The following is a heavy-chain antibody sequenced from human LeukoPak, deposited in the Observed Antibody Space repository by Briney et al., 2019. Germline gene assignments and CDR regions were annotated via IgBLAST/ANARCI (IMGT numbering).Heavy chain of an antibody. CDR1: GGPISGSRT. V-gene: IGHV4-39*07. D-gene: IGHD6-25*01. CDR3: ARVVTAAGLDL. Sequence: SETLSLTCTVSGGPISGSRTWGWVRQPPGKGLEWIGNVHYDGRTASNPSLKSRVTMSLDTSTNRFSLKMNSVTATDTALYYCARVVTAAGLDLWGQGILVTISS. J-gene: IGHJ5*02. CDR2: VHYDGRT.